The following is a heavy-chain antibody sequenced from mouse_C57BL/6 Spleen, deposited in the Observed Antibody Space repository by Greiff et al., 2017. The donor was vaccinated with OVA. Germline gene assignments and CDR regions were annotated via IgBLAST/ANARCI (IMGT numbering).Heavy chain of an antibody. J-gene: IGHJ3*01. CDR3: TRKEYYGSSYPFAY. D-gene: IGHD1-1*01. CDR1: GYTFTDYE. Sequence: QVQLQQSGAELVRPGASVTLSCKASGYTFTDYEMHWVKQTPVHGLEWIGAIDPETGGTAYNQKFKGKAILTADKSSSTAYMELRSLTSEDSAVYYGTRKEYYGSSYPFAYWGQGTLVTVSA. CDR2: IDPETGGT. V-gene: IGHV1-15*01.